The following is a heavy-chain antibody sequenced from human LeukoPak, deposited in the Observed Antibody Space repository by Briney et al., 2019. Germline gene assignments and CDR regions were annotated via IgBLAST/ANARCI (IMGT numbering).Heavy chain of an antibody. Sequence: GGSLRLPCLASGFTFSNYAMHWVRQAPGKGLEYVSGISSNGDYTYYADSVKGRFTISRDNSKHTLYLQMSSLRAEDTPVYYCVKGGILTTRPFDYWGQGNLVTVSS. J-gene: IGHJ4*02. D-gene: IGHD2/OR15-2a*01. CDR3: VKGGILTTRPFDY. CDR1: GFTFSNYA. CDR2: ISSNGDYT. V-gene: IGHV3-64D*06.